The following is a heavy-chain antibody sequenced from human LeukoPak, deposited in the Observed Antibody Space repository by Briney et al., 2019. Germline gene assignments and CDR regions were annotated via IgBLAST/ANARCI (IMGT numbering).Heavy chain of an antibody. CDR3: AREGYGDSSKHAFDI. Sequence: SVKVSCKASGGTFSSYAISWVRQAPGQGLEWMGGIIPIFGTANYAQKFQGRVTITTDESTSTAYMELSSLRSEDTAVYYCAREGYGDSSKHAFDIWGQGTMVTVSS. CDR2: IIPIFGTA. J-gene: IGHJ3*02. CDR1: GGTFSSYA. V-gene: IGHV1-69*05. D-gene: IGHD4-17*01.